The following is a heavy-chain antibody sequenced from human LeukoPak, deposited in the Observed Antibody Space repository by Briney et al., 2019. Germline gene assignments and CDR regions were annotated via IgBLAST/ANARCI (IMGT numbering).Heavy chain of an antibody. J-gene: IGHJ4*02. CDR3: AKRRGNCYNYDFDY. Sequence: GRSLRLSCAVSGFTFTGYAMIWVRQAPGPELKCVCSISGSGVSTYYPEDVPCRFTISRDNSQNTLYLQMNSLRADDTAVYYCAKRRGNCYNYDFDYWGQGTLVTVSS. CDR2: ISGSGVST. V-gene: IGHV3-23*01. CDR1: GFTFTGYA. D-gene: IGHD5-24*01.